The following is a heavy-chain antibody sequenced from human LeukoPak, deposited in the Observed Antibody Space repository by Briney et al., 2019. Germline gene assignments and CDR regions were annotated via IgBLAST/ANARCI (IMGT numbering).Heavy chain of an antibody. D-gene: IGHD2-21*02. CDR2: IYHSGNT. CDR3: ARDPALTFNWFDP. J-gene: IGHJ5*02. Sequence: SETLSLTCAVSGYSISSGYYWAWIRQTPERGLEWIGSIYHSGNTYYSPSLKSRVTISVYTSKNQFSLELSSVTAADTAVYYCARDPALTFNWFDPWGQGILVTVSS. CDR1: GYSISSGYY. V-gene: IGHV4-38-2*02.